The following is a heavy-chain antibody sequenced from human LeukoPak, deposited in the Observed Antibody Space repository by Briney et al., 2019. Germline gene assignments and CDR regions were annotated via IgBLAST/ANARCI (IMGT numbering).Heavy chain of an antibody. CDR2: IWYDGSNK. V-gene: IGHV3-33*06. Sequence: PGRSLRLSCAASGFTFSSYGMHWVRQAPGKGLEWVAVIWYDGSNKYYADSVKGRFTISRDNSKNTLYLQMNSLRAEDTAVYYCAKAMGYCSSTSCYKSLYYYYYMDVWGKGTTVTVSS. CDR3: AKAMGYCSSTSCYKSLYYYYYMDV. CDR1: GFTFSSYG. J-gene: IGHJ6*03. D-gene: IGHD2-2*01.